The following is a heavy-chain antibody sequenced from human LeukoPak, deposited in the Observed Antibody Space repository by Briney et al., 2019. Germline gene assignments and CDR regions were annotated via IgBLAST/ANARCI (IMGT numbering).Heavy chain of an antibody. CDR2: IYGSGYT. V-gene: IGHV4-59*01. CDR3: ARETSLAGFASGLGFNY. CDR1: GGSISGWY. J-gene: IGHJ4*02. D-gene: IGHD6-19*01. Sequence: SETLSLTCTVSGGSISGWYWSWIRQPPGKGLEWIGYIYGSGYTNYNPSLKSRVTMSIDTSKNHFSLKLTSVTAADTATYYCARETSLAGFASGLGFNYWGQGTLVTVSS.